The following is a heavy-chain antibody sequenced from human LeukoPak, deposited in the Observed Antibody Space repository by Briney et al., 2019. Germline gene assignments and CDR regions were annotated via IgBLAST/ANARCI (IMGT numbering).Heavy chain of an antibody. V-gene: IGHV3-11*01. D-gene: IGHD3-22*01. CDR3: ASDSSGYFAQ. Sequence: GGSLRLSCAASGFTFSDYYMNWLRQAPGRGLEWVSYISNSGSAMYYADSVKGRFTISRDNAKNSVYLQMNSPRAEDTAVYYCASDSSGYFAQWGQGTLVTVSS. CDR2: ISNSGSAM. CDR1: GFTFSDYY. J-gene: IGHJ4*02.